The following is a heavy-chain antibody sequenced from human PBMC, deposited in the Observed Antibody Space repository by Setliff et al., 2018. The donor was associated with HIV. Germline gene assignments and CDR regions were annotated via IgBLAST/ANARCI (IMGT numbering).Heavy chain of an antibody. Sequence: LRLSCAAYGFTFSSYAMTWVRQAPGWGLEWVSAISGSGSSTFYADSVKGRFTISRDDAKNSLILHMNSLRVEDTAVYYCARETTGWFGELAAAFDLWGRGTLVTVSS. V-gene: IGHV3-23*01. CDR2: ISGSGSST. D-gene: IGHD3-10*01. J-gene: IGHJ2*01. CDR3: ARETTGWFGELAAAFDL. CDR1: GFTFSSYA.